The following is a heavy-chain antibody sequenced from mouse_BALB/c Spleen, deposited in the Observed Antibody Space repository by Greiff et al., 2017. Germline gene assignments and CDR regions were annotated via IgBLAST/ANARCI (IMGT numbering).Heavy chain of an antibody. Sequence: QVQLQQPGAELVKPGAPVKLSCKASGYTFTSYWMNWVKQRPGRGLEWIGRLDPSDSETHYNQKFKDKATLTVDKSSSTAYIQLSSLTSEDSAVYYCASHDFDYWGQGPTLTVSS. CDR2: LDPSDSET. CDR3: ASHDFDY. J-gene: IGHJ2*01. V-gene: IGHV1-69*02. CDR1: GYTFTSYW.